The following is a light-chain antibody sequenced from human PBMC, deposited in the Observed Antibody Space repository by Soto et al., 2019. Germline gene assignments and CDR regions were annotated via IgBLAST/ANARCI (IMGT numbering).Light chain of an antibody. CDR1: QSVSSIY. Sequence: EIVLTQSPGTLSLSPGERATLSCRAIQSVSSIYLAWYQQKPGQAPRLLIYGASNRATGIPSRFSGSGSGTDFTLSISSLEPEDFAVYYCQQRSNWPPITFGQGTRLEIK. CDR2: GAS. J-gene: IGKJ5*01. CDR3: QQRSNWPPIT. V-gene: IGKV3-11*01.